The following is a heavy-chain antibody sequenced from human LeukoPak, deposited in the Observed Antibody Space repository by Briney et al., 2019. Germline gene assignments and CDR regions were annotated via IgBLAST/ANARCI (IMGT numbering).Heavy chain of an antibody. CDR1: GFTFGSYW. CDR2: ISGSGGST. CDR3: AKAFDYGDYTLSWYYYGMDV. Sequence: PGGSLRLSCAASGFTFGSYWMHWVRQAPGKGLEWVSAISGSGGSTYYADSVKGRFTISRDNSKNTLYLQMNSLRAEDTAVYYCAKAFDYGDYTLSWYYYGMDVWGQGTTVTVSS. J-gene: IGHJ6*02. D-gene: IGHD4-17*01. V-gene: IGHV3-23*01.